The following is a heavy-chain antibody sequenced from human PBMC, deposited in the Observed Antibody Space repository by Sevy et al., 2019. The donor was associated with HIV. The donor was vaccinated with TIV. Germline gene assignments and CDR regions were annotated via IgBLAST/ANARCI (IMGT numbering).Heavy chain of an antibody. CDR1: GYTFTGYY. Sequence: ASVKVSCKASGYTFTGYYMHWVRQAPGQGLEWMGWINPNSGGTNYAQKFQGRVTMTRDTSISTAYMERSRLRSDDTAVYYCARVLKNYYYGSGSYYNDDAFDIWGQGTMVTVSS. CDR3: ARVLKNYYYGSGSYYNDDAFDI. CDR2: INPNSGGT. J-gene: IGHJ3*02. D-gene: IGHD3-10*01. V-gene: IGHV1-2*02.